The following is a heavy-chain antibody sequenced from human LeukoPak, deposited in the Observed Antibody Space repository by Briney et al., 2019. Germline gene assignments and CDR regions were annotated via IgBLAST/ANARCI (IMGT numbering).Heavy chain of an antibody. CDR2: ISSSGNTI. J-gene: IGHJ4*02. CDR1: GFTFSSYG. CDR3: ARDWEWLRLLTTPYYFDY. V-gene: IGHV3-48*04. Sequence: GGSLRLSCAASGFTFSSYGMHWVRQAPGKGLEWVSYISSSGNTIYYADSVKGRFTISRDNAKNSLYLQMNSLRAEDTAVYYCARDWEWLRLLTTPYYFDYWGQGTLVTVSS. D-gene: IGHD5-12*01.